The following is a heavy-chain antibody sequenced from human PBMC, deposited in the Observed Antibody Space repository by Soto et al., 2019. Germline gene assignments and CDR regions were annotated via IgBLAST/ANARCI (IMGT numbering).Heavy chain of an antibody. CDR1: GFTFDDYA. J-gene: IGHJ6*02. CDR3: AKDIRGGSVPLFYYYDGMDV. Sequence: DVQLVESGGGLVQPGRSLRLSCAASGFTFDDYAMHWVRQAPGKGLEWVSGISWNSGSIGYADSVKGRFTISRDNAKNSLYLQMNSLRAEDTALYYCAKDIRGGSVPLFYYYDGMDVWGPGATVTVSS. V-gene: IGHV3-9*01. D-gene: IGHD2-15*01. CDR2: ISWNSGSI.